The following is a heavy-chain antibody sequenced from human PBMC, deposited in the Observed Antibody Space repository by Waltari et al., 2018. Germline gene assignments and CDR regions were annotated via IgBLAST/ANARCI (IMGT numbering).Heavy chain of an antibody. V-gene: IGHV4-34*01. D-gene: IGHD3-22*01. CDR3: ASRYYDSSERTGGMDV. Sequence: QVQLQQWGAGLLKPSETLSLTCAVYGGSFSGYYWSCIRQPPGKGLEWIGEINHSGSTNYNPSLKSRVTISVDTSKNQFSLKLSSVTAADTAVYYCASRYYDSSERTGGMDVWGQGTTVTVSS. CDR1: GGSFSGYY. CDR2: INHSGST. J-gene: IGHJ6*02.